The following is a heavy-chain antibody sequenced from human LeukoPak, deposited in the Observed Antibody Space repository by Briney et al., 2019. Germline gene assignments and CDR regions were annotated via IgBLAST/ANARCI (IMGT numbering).Heavy chain of an antibody. CDR3: ARERWSTAFGVVTPIYYMAV. Sequence: SETLSLTCTVSGGSISSYYWSWIRQSAGKGLEWIGRIYSSGSSNYNPSLKSRVTMSVDRAKNQFSLKLTSVTAADTAVYYCARERWSTAFGVVTPIYYMAVWGRGTTVTVSS. D-gene: IGHD3-3*01. J-gene: IGHJ6*03. V-gene: IGHV4-4*07. CDR1: GGSISSYY. CDR2: IYSSGSS.